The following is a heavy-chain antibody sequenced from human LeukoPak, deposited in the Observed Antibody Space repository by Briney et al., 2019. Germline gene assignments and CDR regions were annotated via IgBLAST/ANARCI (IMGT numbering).Heavy chain of an antibody. D-gene: IGHD4-17*01. CDR3: AKAPRASYGDQFDP. CDR2: ISSSSSYI. J-gene: IGHJ5*02. V-gene: IGHV3-21*04. Sequence: GGSLRLSCAASGFTFSIYAMHWVRQAPGKGLEWVSSISSSSSYIYYADSVKGRFTISRDNSKNTLYLQMNSLRAEDTAVYYCAKAPRASYGDQFDPWGQGTLVTVSS. CDR1: GFTFSIYA.